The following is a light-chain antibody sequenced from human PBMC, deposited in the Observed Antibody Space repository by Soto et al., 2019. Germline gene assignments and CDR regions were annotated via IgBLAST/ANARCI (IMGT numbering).Light chain of an antibody. CDR3: QHYNHWPPWT. Sequence: EVVFTQSPCTLFLSPGERASRSCRASQSVSSGYLAWYQQKAGQAPRLLIYGASSRATGIPDKFSGSGSGTDFTLTISRLEPEDVAVYYCQHYNHWPPWTFGQGTKVDI. J-gene: IGKJ1*01. CDR1: QSVSSGY. V-gene: IGKV3-20*01. CDR2: GAS.